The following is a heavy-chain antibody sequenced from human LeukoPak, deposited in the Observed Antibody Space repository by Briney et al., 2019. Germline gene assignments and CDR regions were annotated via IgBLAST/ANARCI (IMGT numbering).Heavy chain of an antibody. D-gene: IGHD4-17*01. CDR1: GFTFSSYN. Sequence: GGSLRLSCAASGFTFSSYNMNWVRQAPGKGLEWASYISSSSSNIDYADSVKGRFTISRHNAKNSLFLQMNSLRAEDTAVYYCARDLDYVHALDIWGQGTVVTVSS. V-gene: IGHV3-48*01. J-gene: IGHJ3*02. CDR2: ISSSSSNI. CDR3: ARDLDYVHALDI.